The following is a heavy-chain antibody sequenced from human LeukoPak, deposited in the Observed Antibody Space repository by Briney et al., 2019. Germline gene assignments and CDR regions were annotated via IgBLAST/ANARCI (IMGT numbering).Heavy chain of an antibody. D-gene: IGHD6-19*01. Sequence: GGSLRLSCAASGFTFSSYAMSWVCQAPGKGLEWVSAISGSGGSTYYADSVKGRFTISRDNSKNTLYLQMNSLRAEDTAVYYCAKDLHSSGWQDFDYWGQGTLVTVSS. CDR2: ISGSGGST. V-gene: IGHV3-23*01. CDR3: AKDLHSSGWQDFDY. J-gene: IGHJ4*02. CDR1: GFTFSSYA.